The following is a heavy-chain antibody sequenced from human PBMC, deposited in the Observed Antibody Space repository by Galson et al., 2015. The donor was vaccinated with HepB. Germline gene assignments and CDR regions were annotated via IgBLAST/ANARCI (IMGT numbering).Heavy chain of an antibody. Sequence: QSGAEVKKPGESLKISCKGSGYNFSGYWIDWVRQMPGKGLEWMGTIFPGDSHTRYSPSFQGQVTISADKSTAYLQWSSLKASDTAMYYCARSSSGPLGYYGTDVWGQGTTVTVSS. D-gene: IGHD3-22*01. J-gene: IGHJ6*02. CDR2: IFPGDSHT. CDR1: GYNFSGYW. CDR3: ARSSSGPLGYYGTDV. V-gene: IGHV5-51*03.